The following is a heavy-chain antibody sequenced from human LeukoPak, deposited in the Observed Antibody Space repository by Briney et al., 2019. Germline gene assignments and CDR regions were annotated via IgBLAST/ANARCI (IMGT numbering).Heavy chain of an antibody. Sequence: RGESLKISCKCSGYSFTSYWIGWVRQMPGKGLEWMGIIYPGDSDTRYSPSFQGQVTISADRSIDTAFLEWSSLKASDTAVYYYARRYARGWADDYWGQGTLVTVSS. V-gene: IGHV5-51*01. J-gene: IGHJ4*02. CDR2: IYPGDSDT. CDR3: ARRYARGWADDY. D-gene: IGHD2-2*01. CDR1: GYSFTSYW.